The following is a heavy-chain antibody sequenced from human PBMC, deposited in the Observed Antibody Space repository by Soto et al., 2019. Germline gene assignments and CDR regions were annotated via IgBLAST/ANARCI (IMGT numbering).Heavy chain of an antibody. V-gene: IGHV1-46*01. Sequence: ASVKVSCKASGYIFTSYYIHWVRQAPGQGLEWMGWINPFDGSRKFAQSFQGRVTMTRDTSASTAYMELSSLRSEDTAVYDCARSIVVVTALDYWGQGTLVTVSS. CDR2: INPFDGSR. J-gene: IGHJ4*02. CDR3: ARSIVVVTALDY. D-gene: IGHD2-21*02. CDR1: GYIFTSYY.